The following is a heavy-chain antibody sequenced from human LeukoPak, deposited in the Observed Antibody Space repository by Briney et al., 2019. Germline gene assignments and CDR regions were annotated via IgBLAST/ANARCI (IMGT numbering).Heavy chain of an antibody. J-gene: IGHJ3*02. CDR2: IYHSGST. D-gene: IGHD3-22*01. CDR3: AISPGPYYYDSSGYYKDAFDI. V-gene: IGHV4-4*02. Sequence: SETLSLTCAVSGGSISSSNWWSWVRQPPGKGLEWIGEIYHSGSTNYNPSLKSRVTISVDTSKNQFSLKLSSVTAADTAVYYCAISPGPYYYDSSGYYKDAFDIWGQGTMVTVSS. CDR1: GGSISSSNW.